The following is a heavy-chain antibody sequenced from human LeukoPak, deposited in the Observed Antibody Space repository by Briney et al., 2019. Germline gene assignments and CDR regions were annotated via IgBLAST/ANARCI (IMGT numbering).Heavy chain of an antibody. J-gene: IGHJ6*03. Sequence: PGRSLRLSCAASGFTFSNYALHWVRQAPGKGLEWVALTSYDGSNKYYADSVKGRFTISRDNSKNTLYLQMNSLRAEDTAVYYCARVDSSDWNAYFYYLDVWGKGTTVTVSS. CDR3: ARVDSSDWNAYFYYLDV. D-gene: IGHD6-19*01. CDR2: TSYDGSNK. CDR1: GFTFSNYA. V-gene: IGHV3-30*04.